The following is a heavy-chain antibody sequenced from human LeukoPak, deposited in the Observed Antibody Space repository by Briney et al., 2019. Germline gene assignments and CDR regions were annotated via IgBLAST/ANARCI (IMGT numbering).Heavy chain of an antibody. D-gene: IGHD1-1*01. CDR2: ISDTGGST. J-gene: IGHJ3*02. Sequence: GGSLRLSCAPSGFTFSNYAFSWVRQAPGKGLGWVSDISDTGGSTNYVGSAKGRFTISRDNSKNTLHLHMNSLGVEDTAVYYCARKGNGALDIWGQGTMVTVSS. V-gene: IGHV3-23*01. CDR3: ARKGNGALDI. CDR1: GFTFSNYA.